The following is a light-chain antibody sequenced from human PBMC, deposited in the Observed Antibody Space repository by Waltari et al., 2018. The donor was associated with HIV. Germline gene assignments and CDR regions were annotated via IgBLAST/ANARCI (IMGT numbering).Light chain of an antibody. CDR1: SSDAGGYNY. CDR2: EVY. CDR3: SSYAGSKTLGV. V-gene: IGLV2-8*01. Sequence: QSVLTQPPSASGSPGQSVPISCTGTSSDAGGYNYVCWYQLRPGKAPKLIIYEVYKRPSGVPARFSGSKSGNTASLTVSGLQAEDEADYYCSSYAGSKTLGVFGGGTRLTVL. J-gene: IGLJ3*02.